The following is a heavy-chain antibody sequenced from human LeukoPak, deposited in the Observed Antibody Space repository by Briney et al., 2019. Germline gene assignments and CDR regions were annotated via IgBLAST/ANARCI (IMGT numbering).Heavy chain of an antibody. Sequence: PGGSLRLSCAASGFTFSSYWMSWVRQAPGKGLEWVASIKQDGSEKYYVDSVKGRFTISRDNAKNSLYLQMNSLRAEDTAVYYCARVTGSSGWYPGFLFAFDIWGQGTMVTVSS. D-gene: IGHD6-19*01. V-gene: IGHV3-7*01. CDR1: GFTFSSYW. CDR3: ARVTGSSGWYPGFLFAFDI. CDR2: IKQDGSEK. J-gene: IGHJ3*02.